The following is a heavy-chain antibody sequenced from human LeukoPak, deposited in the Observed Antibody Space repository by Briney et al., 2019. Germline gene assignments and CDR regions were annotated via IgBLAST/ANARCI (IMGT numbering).Heavy chain of an antibody. Sequence: GGSLRLSCAVSGFKFNSYRMNWVRQVPGKGLVWVAHINTHGNTANYADSVKGRFTISRDNAKSTLYLQMNSLRAEDTAIYYCVRDNAYTFDYWGHGTLVTVSS. CDR1: GFKFNSYR. CDR3: VRDNAYTFDY. D-gene: IGHD5-24*01. J-gene: IGHJ4*01. CDR2: INTHGNTA. V-gene: IGHV3-74*01.